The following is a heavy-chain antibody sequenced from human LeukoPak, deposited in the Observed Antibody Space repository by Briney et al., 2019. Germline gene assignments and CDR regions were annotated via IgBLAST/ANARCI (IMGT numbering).Heavy chain of an antibody. J-gene: IGHJ4*02. V-gene: IGHV3-23*01. Sequence: GGSLRLSCEASGFTFSSYAMSWVRQAPGKGLEWVSAISGSGGNTDYADSVKGRFTISRDNSKNTLYLQMNSLRAEDTALYYRARSPGIYYRSLSDSWGQGTLVTVSS. CDR3: ARSPGIYYRSLSDS. D-gene: IGHD3-10*01. CDR2: ISGSGGNT. CDR1: GFTFSSYA.